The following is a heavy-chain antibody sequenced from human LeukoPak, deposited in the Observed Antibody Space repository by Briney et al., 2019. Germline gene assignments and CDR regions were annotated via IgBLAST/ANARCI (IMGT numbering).Heavy chain of an antibody. J-gene: IGHJ4*02. Sequence: PGGSLRLSCAASGFTFSGYYMSWIRQAPGKGLEWVSYISSSGSTIYYADSVKGRFTISRDNAKNSLYLQMNSLRAEDTAVYYCARVLYSSSWYPLYYFDYWGQGTLVTVSS. CDR3: ARVLYSSSWYPLYYFDY. CDR1: GFTFSGYY. CDR2: ISSSGSTI. V-gene: IGHV3-11*04. D-gene: IGHD6-13*01.